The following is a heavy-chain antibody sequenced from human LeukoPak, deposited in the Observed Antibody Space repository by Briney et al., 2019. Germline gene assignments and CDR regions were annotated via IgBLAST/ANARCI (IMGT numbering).Heavy chain of an antibody. J-gene: IGHJ6*02. V-gene: IGHV3-48*04. CDR1: KFTFSVYN. CDR2: ISGSSTTI. D-gene: IGHD3/OR15-3a*01. CDR3: ARGMDSTYYYYAMDV. Sequence: PGGSLRLSCAASKFTFSVYNMNWVRQAPGKGLEWISYISGSSTTIYYADSVKGRFTISRDNAKNSLYLQMNSLRAEDTAIYYCARGMDSTYYYYAMDVWGQGTTVTVSS.